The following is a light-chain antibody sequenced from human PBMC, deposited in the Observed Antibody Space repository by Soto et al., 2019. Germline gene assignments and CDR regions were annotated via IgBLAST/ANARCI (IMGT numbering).Light chain of an antibody. CDR1: QSVSSSY. J-gene: IGKJ1*01. V-gene: IGKV3-20*01. Sequence: EIVLTQSPGTLSLSPGERATLSCRASQSVSSSYLAWYQQKPGQAPRLLIYGASSRATGIPDRFSGSGSGTDFTLTISSLKPEDFAVYFCQQYGHSLWTFGQGTKVEVK. CDR3: QQYGHSLWT. CDR2: GAS.